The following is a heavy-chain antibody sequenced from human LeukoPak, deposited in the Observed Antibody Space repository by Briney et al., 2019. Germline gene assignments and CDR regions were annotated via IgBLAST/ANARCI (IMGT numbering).Heavy chain of an antibody. CDR1: GLTFSNYD. D-gene: IGHD5-24*01. V-gene: IGHV3-13*01. J-gene: IGHJ4*02. CDR3: ARDQRDGYMGY. Sequence: PGGSLRLSCAASGLTFSNYDMHWVRQATGEGLEWVSGIGTAGDTYYSNSVKGRFIISRDNAKNSLYLQMNSLRAEDTAVYYCARDQRDGYMGYWGQGTLVTVSS. CDR2: IGTAGDT.